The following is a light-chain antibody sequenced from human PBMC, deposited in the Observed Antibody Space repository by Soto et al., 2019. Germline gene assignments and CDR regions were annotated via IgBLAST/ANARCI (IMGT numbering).Light chain of an antibody. CDR1: QGISSY. CDR2: AAS. V-gene: IGKV1-8*01. Sequence: AIRMTQSPSSFSASTGDRVTITCRASQGISSYLAWYQQKPGKAPKLLIYAASSLQSGVPSRFSGSGSGRDFTLTISSLQPEDFATYFCQQTSSFPLTFGGGTKVEIK. CDR3: QQTSSFPLT. J-gene: IGKJ4*01.